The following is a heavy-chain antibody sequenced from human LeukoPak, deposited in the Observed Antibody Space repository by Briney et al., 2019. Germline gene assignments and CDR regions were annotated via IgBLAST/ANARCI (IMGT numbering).Heavy chain of an antibody. J-gene: IGHJ4*02. V-gene: IGHV4-30-2*01. CDR1: GGSISSGGNY. CDR3: ARDRSEVVPFATQIDS. D-gene: IGHD2-2*01. CDR2: FYRSGST. Sequence: TLSLTCTVSGGSISSGGNYWSWIRQAPGKGLEWIGFFYRSGSTYYNPSLKSRLTISADRSKNQFSLKLRSVTAADTAVYYCARDRSEVVPFATQIDSWGQGTLVTVSS.